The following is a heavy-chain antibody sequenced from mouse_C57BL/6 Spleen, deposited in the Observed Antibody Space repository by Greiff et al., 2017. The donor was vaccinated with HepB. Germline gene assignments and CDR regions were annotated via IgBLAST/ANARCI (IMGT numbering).Heavy chain of an antibody. J-gene: IGHJ3*01. CDR2: IYPGDGDT. V-gene: IGHV1-82*01. CDR3: ARSVSMVTTGRFAY. Sequence: QVQLQQSGPELVKPGASVKISCKASGYAFSSSWMNWVKQRPGKGLEWIGRIYPGDGDTNYNGKFKGKATLTADKSSSTAYMQLSSLTSEDSAVYFCARSVSMVTTGRFAYWGQGTLVTVSA. CDR1: GYAFSSSW. D-gene: IGHD2-2*01.